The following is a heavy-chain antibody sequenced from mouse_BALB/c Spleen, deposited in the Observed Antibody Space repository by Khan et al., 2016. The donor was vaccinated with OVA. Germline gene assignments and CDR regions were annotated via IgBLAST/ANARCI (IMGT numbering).Heavy chain of an antibody. Sequence: EVQLQESGPSLMKPSQTLSLTCSVTGDSITSGYWNWIRKFPENKLEYMGYIIYTGYTYYNPSLKSRISITRHTSKNQYYLQLNSVTDDDTATYYCARSTYRYAFVYWGQGTLVTVSA. J-gene: IGHJ3*01. V-gene: IGHV3-8*02. CDR3: ARSTYRYAFVY. CDR1: GDSITSGY. D-gene: IGHD2-14*01. CDR2: IIYTGYT.